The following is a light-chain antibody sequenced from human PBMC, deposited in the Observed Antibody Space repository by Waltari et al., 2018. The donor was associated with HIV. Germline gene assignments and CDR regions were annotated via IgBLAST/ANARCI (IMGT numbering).Light chain of an antibody. CDR2: WVS. V-gene: IGLV2-8*01. Sequence: QSALTQPPSAPGSPGQSVTISCTGTSSDVGWYNYVSWYQHPPGKAPKPTIYWVSKRPAGVPARFSGSKSGNTASLSVSGLQAEDEADYYCSAYAGTASPGVFGGGTTLTVL. CDR3: SAYAGTASPGV. CDR1: SSDVGWYNY. J-gene: IGLJ2*01.